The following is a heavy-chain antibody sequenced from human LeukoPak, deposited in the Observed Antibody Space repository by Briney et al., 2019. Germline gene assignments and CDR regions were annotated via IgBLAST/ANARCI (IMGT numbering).Heavy chain of an antibody. Sequence: ASVKVSCKASGYTFTSYGINWVRQATGQGLEWMGWMNPNSGNTGYAQKFQGRVTMTRNTSISTAYMELSSRRSEDTAVYYCARGGTEWFRELTRNLNFDYWGQGTLVTVSS. D-gene: IGHD3-10*01. CDR1: GYTFTSYG. CDR3: ARGGTEWFRELTRNLNFDY. CDR2: MNPNSGNT. J-gene: IGHJ4*02. V-gene: IGHV1-8*02.